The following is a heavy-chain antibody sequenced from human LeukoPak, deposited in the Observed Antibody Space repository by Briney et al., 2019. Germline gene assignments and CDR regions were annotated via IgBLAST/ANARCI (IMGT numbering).Heavy chain of an antibody. CDR1: GFTFSRNG. Sequence: GGSLRLSCAASGFTFSRNGMTWVRQAPGKGLEWVSAISGSGGSTYYADSVKGRFTISRDNSKNTLYLQMNSLRAEDTAVYYCAKTGRDSSGWHFDYWGQGTLVTVSS. V-gene: IGHV3-23*01. CDR3: AKTGRDSSGWHFDY. D-gene: IGHD6-19*01. J-gene: IGHJ4*02. CDR2: ISGSGGST.